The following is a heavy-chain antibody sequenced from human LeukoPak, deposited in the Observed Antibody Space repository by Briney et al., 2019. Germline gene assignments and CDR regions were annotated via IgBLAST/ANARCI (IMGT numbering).Heavy chain of an antibody. CDR3: ARAPYSSSWYRLDP. CDR1: GYTFTGYY. CDR2: INPNSGGT. D-gene: IGHD6-13*01. V-gene: IGHV1-2*04. J-gene: IGHJ5*02. Sequence: ASVKVSCKASGYTFTGYYMHWVGQAPGQGLEWMGWINPNSGGTNYAQKFQGWVTMTRDTSISTAYMELSRLRSDDTAVYYCARAPYSSSWYRLDPWGQGTLVTVSS.